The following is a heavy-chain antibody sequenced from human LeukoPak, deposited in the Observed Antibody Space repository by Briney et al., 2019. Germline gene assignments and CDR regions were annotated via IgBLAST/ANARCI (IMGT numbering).Heavy chain of an antibody. CDR2: IYYSGST. V-gene: IGHV4-59*01. J-gene: IGHJ5*02. CDR1: GRSISSYY. CDR3: ARGGYYGSGNDFRFDP. Sequence: KPSETLSLTCTVSGRSISSYYWSWIRQPPGKGLEWIGYIYYSGSTNYKPSLKSRVTISVDTSKNQFSLKLSSVTAADTAVYYCARGGYYGSGNDFRFDPWGQGTLVTVSS. D-gene: IGHD3-10*01.